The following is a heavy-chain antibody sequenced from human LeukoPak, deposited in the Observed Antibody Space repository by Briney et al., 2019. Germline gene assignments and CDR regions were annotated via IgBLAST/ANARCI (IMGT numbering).Heavy chain of an antibody. V-gene: IGHV4-59*12. CDR2: IYYGGST. CDR3: ARDGVSTGN. CDR1: GGSISNYY. D-gene: IGHD1-14*01. Sequence: SETLSLTCTVSGGSISNYYWSWIRQPPGEGLEWIGYIYYGGSTNYNPSLKSRVTISVDTSKNQFSLKLSSVTAADTAVYYCARDGVSTGNWGQGTLVTVSS. J-gene: IGHJ4*02.